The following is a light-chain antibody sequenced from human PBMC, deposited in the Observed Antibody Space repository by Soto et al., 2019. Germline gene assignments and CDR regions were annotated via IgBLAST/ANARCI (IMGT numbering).Light chain of an antibody. CDR3: QHYTMSPPTT. Sequence: EIVLTQSPGTLSLSPGERATLSCRASQSVDSNNLAWYQQRPGQAPRLLIYDASTRATGIPDRFSGSGSGTDFTLIISRLEPEDFAVYHGQHYTMSPPTTFGQGTKREIK. J-gene: IGKJ2*01. V-gene: IGKV3-20*01. CDR1: QSVDSNN. CDR2: DAS.